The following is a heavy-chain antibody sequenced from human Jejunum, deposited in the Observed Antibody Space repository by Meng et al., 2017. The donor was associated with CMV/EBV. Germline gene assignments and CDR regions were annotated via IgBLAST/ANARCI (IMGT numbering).Heavy chain of an antibody. D-gene: IGHD2-2*01. CDR2: ISAYNGNT. V-gene: IGHV1-18*01. CDR3: AGDVVVPAALTVRIDY. J-gene: IGHJ4*02. Sequence: VAADAAVTRAWASVTVSCKAFGYTFTSYGISCVRQAPGQGLEWMGWISAYNGNTNDAQRLQGRVTMTTDTSTSTAYMELRSLRSEDTAVYYCAGDVVVPAALTVRIDYWGQGTLVTVSS. CDR1: GYTFTSYG.